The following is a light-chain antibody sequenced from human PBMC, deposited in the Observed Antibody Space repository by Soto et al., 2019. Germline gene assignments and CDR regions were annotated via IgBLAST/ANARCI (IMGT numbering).Light chain of an antibody. CDR1: QSIDSY. Sequence: DIQMTQSPSSLSASVGDRVTITCRASQSIDSYLNWYQQKPGKAPKLLTYAASSLQSGVPSRFSGSGSGADFTLTISSLQPEDSAAYYCQQSYNTPTFGQGTKVEIK. CDR3: QQSYNTPT. J-gene: IGKJ1*01. CDR2: AAS. V-gene: IGKV1-39*01.